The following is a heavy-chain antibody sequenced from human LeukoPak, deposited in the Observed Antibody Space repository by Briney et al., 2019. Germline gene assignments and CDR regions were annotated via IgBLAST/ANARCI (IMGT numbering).Heavy chain of an antibody. V-gene: IGHV3-23*01. CDR1: GFTFSSLA. Sequence: GGSLRLSCTASGFTFSSLAMTWVRQAPGKGLEWVSTIRGNGDTTYNADSVKGRFTISRDNSKNTLYLELNSLRVEDTATFYCAKGQELDDGVFDSWGQGTMVTVSS. J-gene: IGHJ4*02. CDR3: AKGQELDDGVFDS. D-gene: IGHD1-1*01. CDR2: IRGNGDTT.